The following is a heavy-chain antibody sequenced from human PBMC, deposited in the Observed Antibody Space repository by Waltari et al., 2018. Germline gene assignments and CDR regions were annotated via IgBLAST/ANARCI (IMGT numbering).Heavy chain of an antibody. J-gene: IGHJ4*02. CDR3: ASGQYDFWSGYYLHFDY. CDR2: INHSGST. CDR1: GGSFSGYS. Sequence: QVQLQQWGAGLLKPSETLSLTCAGYGGSFSGYSWSWIRQPPGKGLEWIGEINHSGSTNYNPSLKSRVTISVDTSKNQFSLKLSSVTAADTAVYYCASGQYDFWSGYYLHFDYWGQGTLVTVSS. D-gene: IGHD3-3*01. V-gene: IGHV4-34*01.